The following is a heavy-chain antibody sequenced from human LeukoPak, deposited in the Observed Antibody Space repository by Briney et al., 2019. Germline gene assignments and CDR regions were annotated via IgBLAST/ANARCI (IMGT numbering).Heavy chain of an antibody. CDR2: IYYSGST. J-gene: IGHJ4*02. CDR1: GGSISSSSYY. D-gene: IGHD2-15*01. V-gene: IGHV4-39*01. CDR3: ATALVGYIGY. Sequence: SETLSLTCTVSGGSISSSSYYWGWIRQPPGKGLEWIGSIYYSGSTYYNPSLKSRVTISVDTSKNQFSLKLSSVTAADTAVYYCATALVGYIGYWGQGTLVTVSS.